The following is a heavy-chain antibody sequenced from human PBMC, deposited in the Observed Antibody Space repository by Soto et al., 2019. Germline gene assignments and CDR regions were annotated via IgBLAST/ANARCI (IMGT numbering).Heavy chain of an antibody. Sequence: PGGSLRLSCAASGFTFSNAWMSWVRQAPGKGLEWVGRIKSKTDGGTTDYAAPVKGRFTISRGDSKNTLYLQMNSLKTEDTAVYYCTTLDSYGAWAEAHYYYGMDVWGQGTTVTVS. D-gene: IGHD5-18*01. V-gene: IGHV3-15*01. CDR2: IKSKTDGGTT. CDR1: GFTFSNAW. J-gene: IGHJ6*02. CDR3: TTLDSYGAWAEAHYYYGMDV.